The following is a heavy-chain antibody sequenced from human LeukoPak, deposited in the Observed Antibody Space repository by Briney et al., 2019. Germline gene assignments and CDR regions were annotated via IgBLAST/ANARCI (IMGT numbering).Heavy chain of an antibody. CDR3: ATTHFSSSSFLDP. V-gene: IGHV4-39*07. Sequence: SETLCLTCTVSGGSISSSSYYWGWIRQPPGKGLEWIGSIYYSGSTYYNPSLKSRVTISVDTSKNQFSLKLSSVTAADTAVYYCATTHFSSSSFLDPWGQGTLVTVSS. J-gene: IGHJ5*02. CDR1: GGSISSSSYY. D-gene: IGHD6-13*01. CDR2: IYYSGST.